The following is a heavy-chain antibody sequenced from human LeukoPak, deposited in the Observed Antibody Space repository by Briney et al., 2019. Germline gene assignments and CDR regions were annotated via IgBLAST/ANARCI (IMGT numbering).Heavy chain of an antibody. D-gene: IGHD2-15*01. J-gene: IGHJ6*02. CDR3: ARRGYCSGGSCYPIYYYYYGMDV. Sequence: GRSLRLSCAASGFTFSSYAMHWVRQAPGKGLEWVAVISYDGSNKYYADSVKGRFTISRDNSKNTLYLQMNSLRAEDTAVYYCARRGYCSGGSCYPIYYYYYGMDVWGQGTTVTVSS. CDR2: ISYDGSNK. CDR1: GFTFSSYA. V-gene: IGHV3-30-3*01.